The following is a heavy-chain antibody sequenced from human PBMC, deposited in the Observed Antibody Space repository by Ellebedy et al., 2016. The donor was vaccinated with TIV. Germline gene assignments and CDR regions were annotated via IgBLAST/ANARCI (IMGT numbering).Heavy chain of an antibody. CDR2: ISYSGTNK. CDR1: SFPFRNYG. D-gene: IGHD2-21*01. V-gene: IGHV3-30*18. CDR3: AKPYSSGGYCYWGYYFES. J-gene: IGHJ4*02. Sequence: LSLTCAASSFPFRNYGIPWVRPAPGKGMGWVAVISYSGTNKYYAESVKGRITISRDNSKNTRYLQMNSLRAEDTAVYYCAKPYSSGGYCYWGYYFESWGQGSLVTVSS.